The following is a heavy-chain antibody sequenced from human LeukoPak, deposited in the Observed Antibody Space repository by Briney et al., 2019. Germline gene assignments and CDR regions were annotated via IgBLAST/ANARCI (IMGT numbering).Heavy chain of an antibody. CDR1: GGSISSYY. CDR3: ARGSSPADRKLDY. CDR2: IYTSGST. J-gene: IGHJ4*02. V-gene: IGHV4-4*07. Sequence: PSETLSLTCTAAGGSISSYYWSWIRQPAGKGLEWLGRIYTSGSTKYTPPIKSRVTMSVDTSKNQFSLKLSSVTAADTAVYYCARGSSPADRKLDYWGQGTLVTVSS. D-gene: IGHD1-14*01.